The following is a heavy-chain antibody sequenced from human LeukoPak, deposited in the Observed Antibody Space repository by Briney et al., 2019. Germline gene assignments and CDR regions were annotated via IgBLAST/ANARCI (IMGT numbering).Heavy chain of an antibody. CDR2: IYTSGST. D-gene: IGHD2-2*01. Sequence: SETLSLTCTVSGGSISSGSYYWSWIRQPAGKGLEWIGRIYTSGSTNYNPSLKSRVTISVDTSKNQFSLKLSSVTAADTAVYYCARGLRAMTQGSKANDAFDIWGQGTMVTVSS. CDR3: ARGLRAMTQGSKANDAFDI. V-gene: IGHV4-61*02. J-gene: IGHJ3*02. CDR1: GGSISSGSYY.